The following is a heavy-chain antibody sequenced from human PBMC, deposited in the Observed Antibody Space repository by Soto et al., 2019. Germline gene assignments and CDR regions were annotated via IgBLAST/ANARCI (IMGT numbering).Heavy chain of an antibody. CDR1: GGSFSGYY. V-gene: IGHV4-34*01. D-gene: IGHD2-2*02. CDR2: INHSGST. J-gene: IGHJ6*02. Sequence: QVQLQQWGAGLLKPSETLSLTCAVYGGSFSGYYWSWIRQPPGKGLEWIGEINHSGSTNYNPSLKSRVTISVDTSKNQFSLKLSSVTAADTAVYYCAKDISCSSTSCYTGGGHYYYGMDVWGQGTTVTVSS. CDR3: AKDISCSSTSCYTGGGHYYYGMDV.